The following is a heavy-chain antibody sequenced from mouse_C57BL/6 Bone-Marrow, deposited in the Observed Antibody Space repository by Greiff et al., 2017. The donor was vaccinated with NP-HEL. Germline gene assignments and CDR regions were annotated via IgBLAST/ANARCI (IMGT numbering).Heavy chain of an antibody. Sequence: EVNVVESGAELVRPGASVKLSCKASGFNIKDDYMHWVKQRPEQGLEWIGWIDPENGDTEYASKFKGKATITADTSSNTAYLQLSSLTSEDTAVYYCTTGNHFDYWGQGTTLTVSS. CDR3: TTGNHFDY. J-gene: IGHJ2*01. CDR2: IDPENGDT. D-gene: IGHD4-1*01. CDR1: GFNIKDDY. V-gene: IGHV14-4*01.